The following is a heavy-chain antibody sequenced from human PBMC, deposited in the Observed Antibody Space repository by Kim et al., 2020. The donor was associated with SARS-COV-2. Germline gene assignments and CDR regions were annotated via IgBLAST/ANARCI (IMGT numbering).Heavy chain of an antibody. Sequence: GGSLRLSCAAFGFNFNNYGAHWVRQAPGKGLEWVAVISFDGSHEYYADSVKGRFTLSRDSSRNTVALQMSSLTTEDTALYYCAQSGSGSSYFHLDYWGQG. V-gene: IGHV3-30*03. CDR3: AQSGSGSSYFHLDY. CDR1: GFNFNNYG. D-gene: IGHD3-10*01. J-gene: IGHJ4*02. CDR2: ISFDGSHE.